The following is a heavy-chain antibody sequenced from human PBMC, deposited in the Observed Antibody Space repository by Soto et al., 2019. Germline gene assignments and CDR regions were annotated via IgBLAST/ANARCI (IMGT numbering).Heavy chain of an antibody. J-gene: IGHJ4*02. CDR2: IYYSGST. Sequence: SETLSLTCTVSGGSISSYYWSWIRQPPGKGLEWIGYIYYSGSTNYNPSLKSRVTISVDTSKNQFSLKLSSVTAADTAVYYCATQNPRVYYFDYWGQGTLVTVSS. D-gene: IGHD2-8*01. CDR1: GGSISSYY. CDR3: ATQNPRVYYFDY. V-gene: IGHV4-59*01.